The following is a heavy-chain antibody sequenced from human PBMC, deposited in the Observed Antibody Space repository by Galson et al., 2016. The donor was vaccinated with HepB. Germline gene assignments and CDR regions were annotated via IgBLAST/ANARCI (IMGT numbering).Heavy chain of an antibody. J-gene: IGHJ4*02. V-gene: IGHV5-51*03. D-gene: IGHD5-18*01. CDR1: GYSFTNYW. Sequence: QSGAEVKKPGDSLKISCKGSGYSFTNYWVGWVRQMPGKGLEWMGIIYPGDSDTRYSPSFQGQVTISADESISTAYLQWSSLKASDTAMYYCARSRDTAMAVDYWGQGTLVTVSA. CDR3: ARSRDTAMAVDY. CDR2: IYPGDSDT.